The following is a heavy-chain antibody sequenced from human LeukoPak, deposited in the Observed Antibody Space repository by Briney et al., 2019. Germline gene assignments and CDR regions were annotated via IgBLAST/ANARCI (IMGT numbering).Heavy chain of an antibody. Sequence: GGCLRLSCAASGFTFSIYGMQWVSHASGKGLGWVGRIRSIANTYATAYAASVKGRFTISRDDSKNTAYLQMNSLKTEDTALYYCTRPDDYVDYWGQGSLVTDSS. CDR3: TRPDDYVDY. CDR1: GFTFSIYG. J-gene: IGHJ4*02. CDR2: IRSIANTYAT. V-gene: IGHV3-73*01.